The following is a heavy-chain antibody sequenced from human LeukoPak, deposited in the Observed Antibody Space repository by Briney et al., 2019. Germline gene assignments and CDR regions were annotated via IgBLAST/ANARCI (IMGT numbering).Heavy chain of an antibody. CDR1: GGSISSSSYY. Sequence: SETLSLTCTVSGGSISSSSYYWGWIRQPPGKGLEWIGSIYYSGSTYYNPSLKSRVTIPVDTSKNQFSLKLSSVTAADTAVYCCARAPRGVAAAGTVSRHNYYYYYYMDVWGKGTTVTVSS. J-gene: IGHJ6*03. D-gene: IGHD6-13*01. CDR2: IYYSGST. CDR3: ARAPRGVAAAGTVSRHNYYYYYYMDV. V-gene: IGHV4-39*07.